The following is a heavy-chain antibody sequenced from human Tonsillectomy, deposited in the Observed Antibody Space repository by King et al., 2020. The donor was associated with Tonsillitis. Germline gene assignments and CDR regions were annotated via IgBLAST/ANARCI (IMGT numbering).Heavy chain of an antibody. D-gene: IGHD3-22*01. CDR3: ARETDSGTYYEHSGGMAV. CDR1: GFTFTRFG. J-gene: IGHJ6*02. V-gene: IGHV3-30*04. Sequence: QLVQSGGGVVQPGRSLRLSCAASGFTFTRFGMHWVRQAPGKGLDWVAVISHDGNSQYYADSVQGRFTISRDNSKNTLYLQMSSLRAEDTAVYYCARETDSGTYYEHSGGMAVWGQGTTVTVSS. CDR2: ISHDGNSQ.